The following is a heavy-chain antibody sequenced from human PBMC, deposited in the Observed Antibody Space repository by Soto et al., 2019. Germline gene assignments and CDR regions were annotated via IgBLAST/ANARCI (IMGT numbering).Heavy chain of an antibody. V-gene: IGHV4-59*08. J-gene: IGHJ4*02. CDR3: AFYFVIRTRYYERHY. D-gene: IGHD3-9*01. CDR2: IYYSGST. Sequence: SETLSLTCTVSGGSISSYYWSWIRQPPGKGLEWIGYIYYSGSTNYNPSLKSRVTISVDTSKNQFSLKLSSVTAADTAVYYCAFYFVIRTRYYERHYRCQGILGTVSS. CDR1: GGSISSYY.